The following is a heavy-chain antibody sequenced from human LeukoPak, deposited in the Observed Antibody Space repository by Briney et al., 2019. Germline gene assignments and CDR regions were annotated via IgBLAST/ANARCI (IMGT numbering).Heavy chain of an antibody. V-gene: IGHV3-23*01. CDR2: ISGSGDAT. D-gene: IGHD3-16*01. CDR1: GFTFNAYV. Sequence: GGSLRLSCVGSGFTFNAYVLSWVRQRPGKGPEWVSMISGSGDATDYADSVKDRLTISRHNAKKTLYLQINNARADDTAIYYCAKDPRAMGRYFFDDWGQGSLVTVSS. CDR3: AKDPRAMGRYFFDD. J-gene: IGHJ4*01.